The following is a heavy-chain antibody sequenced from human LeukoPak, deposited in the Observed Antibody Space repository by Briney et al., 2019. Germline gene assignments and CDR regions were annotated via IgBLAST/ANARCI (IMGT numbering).Heavy chain of an antibody. V-gene: IGHV3-30*02. D-gene: IGHD2-2*01. CDR1: GFTFGSYG. CDR3: AKWGYCSSTSCLGAFDY. J-gene: IGHJ4*02. CDR2: IRYDGSNI. Sequence: GGSLRLSCAASGFTFGSYGMHWVRQAPGKGLEWVAFIRYDGSNIYYADSVKGRFTISRDNSKNTLYLQMNSLRAEDTAVYYCAKWGYCSSTSCLGAFDYWGQGTLVTVSS.